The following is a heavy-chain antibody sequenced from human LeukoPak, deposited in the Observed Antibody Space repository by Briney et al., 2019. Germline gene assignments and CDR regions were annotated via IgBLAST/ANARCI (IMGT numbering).Heavy chain of an antibody. CDR1: GFTFSSYG. J-gene: IGHJ6*03. D-gene: IGHD1-20*01. V-gene: IGHV3-30*02. CDR3: AKDADRYYVNWNYDYYMDV. Sequence: QPGGSLRLSCAASGFTFSSYGMHWVRQAPGKGLEWVAFIRYDGSNKYYADSVKGRFTISRDNSKNTLYLQMNSLRAEDTAVYYCAKDADRYYVNWNYDYYMDVWGKGTTVTVSS. CDR2: IRYDGSNK.